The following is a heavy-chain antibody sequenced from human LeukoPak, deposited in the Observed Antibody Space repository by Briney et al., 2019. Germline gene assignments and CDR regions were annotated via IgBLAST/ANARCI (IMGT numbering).Heavy chain of an antibody. V-gene: IGHV4-34*01. CDR1: GGSFSGYY. CDR2: INHSGST. J-gene: IGHJ3*02. D-gene: IGHD5-18*01. Sequence: SETLSLTCAVYGGSFSGYYWSWIRQPPGKGLEWIGEINHSGSTNYNPSLKSRVTISADTSKNQFSLKLSSVTAADTAVYYCASGKGYSYGYYAFDIWGQGTMVTVSS. CDR3: ASGKGYSYGYYAFDI.